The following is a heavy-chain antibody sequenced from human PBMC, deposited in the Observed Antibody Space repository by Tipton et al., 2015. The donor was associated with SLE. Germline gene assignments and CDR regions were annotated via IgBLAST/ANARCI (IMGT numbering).Heavy chain of an antibody. CDR1: GFTFSSNA. V-gene: IGHV3-23*03. CDR3: AKDYAVDSCSGGCFAY. J-gene: IGHJ4*02. CDR2: IHSGGSST. Sequence: SLRLSCAASGFTFSSNAVSWVRQAPGKGLEWVSVIHSGGSSTYYAVSVKGRFTISRDNSKNTLYLQMNSLRAEDTPVYYCAKDYAVDSCSGGCFAYWGEGSLSPVSS. D-gene: IGHD6-13*01.